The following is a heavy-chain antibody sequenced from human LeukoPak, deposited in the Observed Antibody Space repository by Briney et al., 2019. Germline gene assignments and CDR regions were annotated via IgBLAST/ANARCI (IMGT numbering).Heavy chain of an antibody. CDR1: GYTFTGYY. J-gene: IGHJ4*02. CDR3: ARGPLVVVITLDY. D-gene: IGHD3-22*01. CDR2: INPNSGGT. V-gene: IGHV1-2*02. Sequence: ASVKVSCKASGYTFTGYYMHWVRQAPGQGLEWMRWINPNSGGTNYAQKFQGRVTMTRDTSISTAYMELSRLRSDDTAVYYCARGPLVVVITLDYWGQGTLVTVSS.